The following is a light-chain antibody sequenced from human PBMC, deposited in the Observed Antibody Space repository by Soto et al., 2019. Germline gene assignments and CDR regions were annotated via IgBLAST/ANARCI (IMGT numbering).Light chain of an antibody. J-gene: IGKJ5*01. CDR3: QQSHSSPPIT. CDR2: GAS. Sequence: DIQMTQSPSSLSASVGDRVNITCRASQSIATHLSWYQQKPGKAPKFLIYGASSLQSGVPSRFSGSGSGTDFTLTIGSLQPEDFATYYCQQSHSSPPITFGQGTRLEMK. CDR1: QSIATH. V-gene: IGKV1-39*01.